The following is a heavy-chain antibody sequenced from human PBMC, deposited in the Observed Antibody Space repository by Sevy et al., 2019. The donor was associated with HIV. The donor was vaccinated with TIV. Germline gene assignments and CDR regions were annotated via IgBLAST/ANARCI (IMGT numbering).Heavy chain of an antibody. CDR3: AKRPTAA. J-gene: IGHJ5*02. V-gene: IGHV3-30*02. CDR2: IQVDGREK. Sequence: GGSLRLSCAASGFTLSDSGVHWVRQAPGKGLEWAAFIQVDGREKFYTDSVKGRFTISRDSSKNTVYLQMNSLRGEDSAVYYCAKRPTAAWGQGTLVTVSS. CDR1: GFTLSDSG.